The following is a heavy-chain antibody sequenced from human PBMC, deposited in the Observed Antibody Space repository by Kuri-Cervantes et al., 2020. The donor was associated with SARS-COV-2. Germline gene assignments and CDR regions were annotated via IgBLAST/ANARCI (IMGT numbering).Heavy chain of an antibody. CDR1: GGSISTYY. CDR3: ARESNYSHYYGTEV. V-gene: IGHV4-59*01. CDR2: IYYSGST. J-gene: IGHJ6*02. Sequence: SETLSLTCTVSGGSISTYYWSWIWQPPGKGLEWIGYIYYSGSTTYNPSLKSRVTISVDTSKNQFSLELDSVTAADTAVYYCARESNYSHYYGTEVWGQGTTVTVSS.